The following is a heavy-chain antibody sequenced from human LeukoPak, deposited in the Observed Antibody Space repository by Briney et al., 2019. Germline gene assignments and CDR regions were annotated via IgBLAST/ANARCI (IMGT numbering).Heavy chain of an antibody. CDR1: GGSISSYY. Sequence: SETLSLTCTVSGGSISSYYWSWIRQPPGKGLEWIGYTSYSGSTKYDPSLKSRVTISVDTSKNQFSLKLSSVTAADTAVYYCARPDYSSGWYNFDYWGQGTLVTVSS. CDR2: TSYSGST. J-gene: IGHJ4*02. V-gene: IGHV4-59*08. D-gene: IGHD6-19*01. CDR3: ARPDYSSGWYNFDY.